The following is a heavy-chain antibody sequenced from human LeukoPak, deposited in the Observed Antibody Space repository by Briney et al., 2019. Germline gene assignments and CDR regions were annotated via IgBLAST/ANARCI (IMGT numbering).Heavy chain of an antibody. CDR1: GGSFSGYY. CDR3: ASGPTTTHYYYMDV. V-gene: IGHV4-34*01. J-gene: IGHJ6*03. D-gene: IGHD1-26*01. CDR2: INHSGST. Sequence: SETLSLTCAVYGGSFSGYYWSWIRQPPGKGLEWIGEINHSGSTNYNPSLKSRVTISVDTSKNQFSLKLSSVTAADTAVYYCASGPTTTHYYYMDVWGKGTTVTVSS.